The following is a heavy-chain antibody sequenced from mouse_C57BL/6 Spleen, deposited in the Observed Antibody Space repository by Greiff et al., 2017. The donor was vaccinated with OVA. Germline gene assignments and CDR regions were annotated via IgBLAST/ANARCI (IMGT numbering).Heavy chain of an antibody. D-gene: IGHD2-3*01. V-gene: IGHV1-12*01. Sequence: LQQSGAELVRPGASVKMSCKASGYTFTSYYMHWVKQTPRQGLEWIGAIYTGNGDTSYNQKLKGKATLTVDKSSSPAYMQLSSLTSEYSAVYFCARDGYYIYAMDYWGPGTSVTVSS. J-gene: IGHJ4*01. CDR1: GYTFTSYY. CDR2: IYTGNGDT. CDR3: ARDGYYIYAMDY.